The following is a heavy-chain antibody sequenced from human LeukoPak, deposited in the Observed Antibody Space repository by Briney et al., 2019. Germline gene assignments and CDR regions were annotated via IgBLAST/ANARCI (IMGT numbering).Heavy chain of an antibody. D-gene: IGHD2-15*01. J-gene: IGHJ4*02. Sequence: GGSLRLSCAASGFTFSSYGMSWVRQAPGKGLEWVSAISGSGGSTYYADSVKGRFTISRDNSKNTLYLQMNSLRAEDTAIYYCAKFQMRYCSGGSCHPFDYWGQGTLVTVSS. CDR3: AKFQMRYCSGGSCHPFDY. CDR2: ISGSGGST. CDR1: GFTFSSYG. V-gene: IGHV3-23*01.